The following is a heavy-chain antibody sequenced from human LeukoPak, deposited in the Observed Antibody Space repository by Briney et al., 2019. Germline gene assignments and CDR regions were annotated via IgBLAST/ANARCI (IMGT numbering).Heavy chain of an antibody. J-gene: IGHJ4*02. CDR2: LYRDGST. V-gene: IGHV3-66*01. D-gene: IGHD6-13*01. Sequence: PGGSLRLSCAASGFTVSSSYMSWVRHAPGRGLECVSDLYRDGSTYYADSVKGRFTISRDSAKNSLYLQMNSLRAEDTAVYYCARVVLVGGAAGPRYFDYWGQGTLVTVSS. CDR3: ARVVLVGGAAGPRYFDY. CDR1: GFTVSSSY.